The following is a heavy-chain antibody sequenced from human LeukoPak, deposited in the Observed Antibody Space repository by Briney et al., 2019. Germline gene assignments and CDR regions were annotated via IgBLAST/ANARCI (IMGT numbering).Heavy chain of an antibody. CDR1: GGSISSYY. CDR2: IYYSGST. J-gene: IGHJ4*02. Sequence: SETLSLTCTVSGGSISSYYWSWIRQPPGKGLEWIGYIYYSGSTNYNPSLKSRVTISVDTSKNQFSLKLSSVTAADTAVYYCGGGGGGGAVGLDYLGQGNLVTVSS. CDR3: GGGGGGGAVGLDY. V-gene: IGHV4-59*01. D-gene: IGHD6-19*01.